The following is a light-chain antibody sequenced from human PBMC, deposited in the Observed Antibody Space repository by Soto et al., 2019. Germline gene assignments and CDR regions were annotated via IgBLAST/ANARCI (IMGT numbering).Light chain of an antibody. J-gene: IGKJ4*01. CDR1: QGINSR. CDR2: GAP. Sequence: DIQMTQSPSSVSASVGDRVTITCRASQGINSRLGWYQQKPGRAPNLLIYGAPSLQSGVPSRFSGSESGTDFTLTISSLQPEDFATYYCQQSHHFPLTFGGGTKVEIK. CDR3: QQSHHFPLT. V-gene: IGKV1-12*01.